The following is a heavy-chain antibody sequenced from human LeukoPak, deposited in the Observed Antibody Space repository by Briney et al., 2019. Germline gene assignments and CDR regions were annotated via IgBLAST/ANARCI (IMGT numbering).Heavy chain of an antibody. CDR2: FDPEDGET. Sequence: ASVKVSCKASGYTFTSYDINWVRQATGQGLEWMGGFDPEDGETIYAQKFQGRVTMTEDTSTDTAYMELSGLRSEDTAVYYCATPRRGGIVGAYDAFDIWGQGTMVTVSS. D-gene: IGHD1-26*01. J-gene: IGHJ3*02. CDR1: GYTFTSYD. CDR3: ATPRRGGIVGAYDAFDI. V-gene: IGHV1-24*01.